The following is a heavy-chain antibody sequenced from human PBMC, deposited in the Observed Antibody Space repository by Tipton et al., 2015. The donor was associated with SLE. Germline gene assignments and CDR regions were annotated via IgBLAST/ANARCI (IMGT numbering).Heavy chain of an antibody. Sequence: TLSLTCAVFGGSFSGYSWGWIRQPPGKGLEWVGESNPSGNTNYNPSLKSRVTISVDTSKNQLSLKLTSVTAADTAVYYCARGAKERITLVGVRPYYFDYWGQGSLVNVSS. CDR2: SNPSGNT. CDR3: ARGAKERITLVGVRPYYFDY. D-gene: IGHD3-10*01. CDR1: GGSFSGYS. J-gene: IGHJ4*03. V-gene: IGHV4-34*01.